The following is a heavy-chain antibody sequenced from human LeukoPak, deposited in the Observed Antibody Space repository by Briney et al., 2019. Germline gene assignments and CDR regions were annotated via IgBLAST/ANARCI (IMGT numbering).Heavy chain of an antibody. J-gene: IGHJ4*02. CDR3: AKEIGDLGATPDY. D-gene: IGHD4-17*01. CDR2: IRFDGSNK. V-gene: IGHV3-30*02. Sequence: PGGSLRLSCAASGFTFNTYSMHWFRQAPGKGLEWVTFIRFDGSNKDYADSVKGRFTISRDNSKNTLYLQMHSLRPEDTAMYYCAKEIGDLGATPDYWGQGTQVTVSS. CDR1: GFTFNTYS.